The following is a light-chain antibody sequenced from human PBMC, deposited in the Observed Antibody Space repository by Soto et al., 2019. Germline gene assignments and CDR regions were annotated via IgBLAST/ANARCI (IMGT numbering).Light chain of an antibody. V-gene: IGKV1-27*01. J-gene: IGKJ1*01. CDR3: QKYNSAPWT. CDR1: QGIINY. CDR2: AAS. Sequence: DIQMTQSPSSLSASVGDRVTITCGASQGIINYVAWYQQKPGKVPKLLIYAASTLQPGAPSRFSGSGSGTDFTLTISALQPEDVATYYCQKYNSAPWTFGQGTKVDI.